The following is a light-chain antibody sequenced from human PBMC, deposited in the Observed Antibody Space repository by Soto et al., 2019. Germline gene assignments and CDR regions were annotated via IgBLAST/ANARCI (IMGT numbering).Light chain of an antibody. V-gene: IGLV1-47*01. J-gene: IGLJ3*02. CDR1: SSNIGSNY. CDR2: RNN. CDR3: AAWDVSLSGWV. Sequence: QSVLTQPPSASGTPGQRVTISCSGSSSNIGSNYVYWYQQLPGTAPKLLIYRNNQRPSGVPDRFSVSKSGTSASLAISGLRSEDEADYYCAAWDVSLSGWVFGGGTKLTVL.